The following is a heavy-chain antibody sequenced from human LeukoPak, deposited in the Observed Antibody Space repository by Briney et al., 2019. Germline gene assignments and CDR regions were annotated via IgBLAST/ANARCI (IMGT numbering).Heavy chain of an antibody. D-gene: IGHD5-24*01. CDR2: ISYDGSNK. V-gene: IGHV3-30*18. CDR3: AKSLRVRLHVEGSDY. Sequence: PGGSLRLSCAASGFTFSSYGMHWVRQAPGKGLEWVAVISYDGSNKYYADSVKGRFTISRDNSKNTLYLQMNSLRAEDTAVYYCAKSLRVRLHVEGSDYWGQGTLVTVSS. CDR1: GFTFSSYG. J-gene: IGHJ4*02.